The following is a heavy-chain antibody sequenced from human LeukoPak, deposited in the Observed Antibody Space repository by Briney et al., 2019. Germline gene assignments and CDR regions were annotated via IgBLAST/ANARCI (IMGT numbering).Heavy chain of an antibody. CDR1: GYSISSGYY. D-gene: IGHD2-2*01. Sequence: QPSETLSLTCTVSGYSISSGYYWGWIRQPPGKGLECIGSIDHSGSTSYNPSLKSRVTISVDTSKNQFSLKVSSVTAANTAVYYCARVPHCSSITRCYLGGHHMDVWGKGTTVAVSS. V-gene: IGHV4-38-2*02. CDR2: IDHSGST. CDR3: ARVPHCSSITRCYLGGHHMDV. J-gene: IGHJ6*03.